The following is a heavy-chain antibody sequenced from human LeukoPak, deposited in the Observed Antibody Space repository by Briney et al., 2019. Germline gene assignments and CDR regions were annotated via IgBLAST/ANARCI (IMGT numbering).Heavy chain of an antibody. J-gene: IGHJ2*01. V-gene: IGHV3-66*01. CDR1: RFTVSDNY. CDR3: AREDYDDSGGWCFDL. CDR2: IYSDGRT. Sequence: GGSLRLSCAASRFTVSDNYMTWVRQSPGKGLEWVSVIYSDGRTYYADSVKGSFTISRDNSKNTLYLQMNSLRAEDTAVYYCAREDYDDSGGWCFDLWGRGTLVTVSS. D-gene: IGHD3-3*01.